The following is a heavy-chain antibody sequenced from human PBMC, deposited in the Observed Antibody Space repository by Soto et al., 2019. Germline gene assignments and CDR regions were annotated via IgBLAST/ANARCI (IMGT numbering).Heavy chain of an antibody. D-gene: IGHD1-26*01. J-gene: IGHJ3*02. CDR2: IKEDGSEK. CDR3: VIQGSGSYYAFDI. V-gene: IGHV3-7*01. CDR1: RFTFSSYW. Sequence: EVQLVESGGGLVQPGGSLRLSCAASRFTFSSYWMSWVRQAPGKGLEWVANIKEDGSEKYYVDSVKGRFTISRDNAKNSLYLQMNSLRAEDTAVFYCVIQGSGSYYAFDIWGQGTMVTVSS.